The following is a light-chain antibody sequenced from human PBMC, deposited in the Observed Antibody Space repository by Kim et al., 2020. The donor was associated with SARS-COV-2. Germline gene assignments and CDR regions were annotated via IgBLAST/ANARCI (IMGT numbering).Light chain of an antibody. V-gene: IGLV1-51*01. CDR2: DNN. J-gene: IGLJ3*02. CDR1: RSNIGNNY. Sequence: GQKVTISCSGSRSNIGNNYVSWYQQLPGTAPKLLISDNNKRPSGIPDRFSGSKSGTSATLGITGLQTGDEADYYCGTWDSSLSAGLFGGGTQLTVL. CDR3: GTWDSSLSAGL.